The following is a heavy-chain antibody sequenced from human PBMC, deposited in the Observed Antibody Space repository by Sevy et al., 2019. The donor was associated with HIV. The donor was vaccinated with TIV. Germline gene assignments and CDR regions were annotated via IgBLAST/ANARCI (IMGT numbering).Heavy chain of an antibody. V-gene: IGHV3-49*03. J-gene: IGHJ4*02. CDR3: TRDLGYYDSSRMYDY. D-gene: IGHD3-22*01. CDR1: GFTFDDYT. Sequence: GGSLRLSCTASGFTFDDYTMSWFRQAPGKGLEWVGFIRSKAYGGTTEYAGSGKGRFTISREDPKSIAFLQMNSLKTEDTAVYYCTRDLGYYDSSRMYDYWGQGTLVTVSS. CDR2: IRSKAYGGTT.